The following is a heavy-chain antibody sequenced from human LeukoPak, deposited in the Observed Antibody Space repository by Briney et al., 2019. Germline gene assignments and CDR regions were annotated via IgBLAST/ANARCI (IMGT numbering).Heavy chain of an antibody. V-gene: IGHV4-59*01. J-gene: IGHJ5*02. CDR1: GGSISSYY. D-gene: IGHD3-3*01. Sequence: SETLSLTCTVSGGSISSYYWSWIRQPPGKGLEWIGYIYYSGSTNYNPSLKSRVTISVDTSKNQFSLKLSSVTAEDTAAYYCARNPYYDFWSGYYHNWFDPWGQGTLVTVSS. CDR2: IYYSGST. CDR3: ARNPYYDFWSGYYHNWFDP.